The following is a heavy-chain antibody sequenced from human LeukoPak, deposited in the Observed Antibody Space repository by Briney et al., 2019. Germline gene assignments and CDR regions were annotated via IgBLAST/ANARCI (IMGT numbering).Heavy chain of an antibody. D-gene: IGHD5-18*01. CDR2: IYSGGST. CDR1: GFTVSSNY. Sequence: GGSLRLSCAASGFTVSSNYMSWVRQAPGEGLEWVSVIYSGGSTYYADSVKGRFTISRDNSKNTLYLQMSSLKPEDTAVYYCVKHARGFSFGTYYFDYWGQGTLVTVSS. CDR3: VKHARGFSFGTYYFDY. J-gene: IGHJ4*02. V-gene: IGHV3-66*04.